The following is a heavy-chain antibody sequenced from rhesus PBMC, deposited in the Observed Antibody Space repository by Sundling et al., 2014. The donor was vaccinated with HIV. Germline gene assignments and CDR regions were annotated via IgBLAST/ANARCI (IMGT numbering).Heavy chain of an antibody. CDR1: GFTFDDYA. D-gene: IGHD5-12*01. J-gene: IGHJ6*01. CDR2: ISWSGDRT. Sequence: EVQLVESGGGVVQPGGSLRLSCAASGFTFDDYAMHWVRQAPGKGLEWVSGISWSGDRTGYADSVKGRFTISRDNAKNSLYLQMNRLRGEDTALYYCARVWVQRQLWNGLDSWGQGVVVTVSS. CDR3: ARVWVQRQLWNGLDS. V-gene: IGHV3-201*01.